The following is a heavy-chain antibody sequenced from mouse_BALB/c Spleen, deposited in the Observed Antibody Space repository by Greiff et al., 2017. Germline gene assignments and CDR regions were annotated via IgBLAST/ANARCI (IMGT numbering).Heavy chain of an antibody. CDR1: GYSFTSYW. CDR3: ARDGNHSY. J-gene: IGHJ2*01. V-gene: IGHV1S126*01. CDR2: IDPSDSET. D-gene: IGHD1-1*01. Sequence: VQLQQSGPQLVRPGASVKISCKASGYSFTSYWMHWVKQRPGQGLEWIGMIDPSDSETRLNQKFKDKATLTVDKSSSTAYMQHSSPTSEDSAVYYCARDGNHSYWGQGTTLTVSS.